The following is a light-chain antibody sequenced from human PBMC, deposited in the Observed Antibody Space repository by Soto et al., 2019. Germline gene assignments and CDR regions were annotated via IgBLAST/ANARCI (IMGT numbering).Light chain of an antibody. CDR3: QQSYSTPPT. J-gene: IGKJ1*01. Sequence: DIQMTQSPSSLSASVGDRVSLTCRASQSISSYLNWYQQKPGKAPKLLIYAASSLQSGVPSRFSGSGSGTDFTLTISSLQPEDFATYYCQQSYSTPPTFGQGTNVDIK. CDR1: QSISSY. CDR2: AAS. V-gene: IGKV1-39*01.